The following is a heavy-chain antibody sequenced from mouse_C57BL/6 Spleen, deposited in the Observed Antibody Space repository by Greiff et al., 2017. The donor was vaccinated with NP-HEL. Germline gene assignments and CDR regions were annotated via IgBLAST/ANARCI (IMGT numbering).Heavy chain of an antibody. V-gene: IGHV1-72*01. Sequence: VQLQQPGAELVKPGASVKLSCKASGYTFTSYWMHWVKQRPGRGLEWIGRIDPNSGGTKYNEKFKSKATLTVDKPSSTAYMQLSSLTSEDSAVYYGARWPANWDVGAMDYWGQGTSVTVSS. CDR1: GYTFTSYW. J-gene: IGHJ4*01. CDR2: IDPNSGGT. D-gene: IGHD4-1*01. CDR3: ARWPANWDVGAMDY.